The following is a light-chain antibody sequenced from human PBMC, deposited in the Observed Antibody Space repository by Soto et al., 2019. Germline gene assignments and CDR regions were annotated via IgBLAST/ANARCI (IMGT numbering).Light chain of an antibody. CDR3: QQYNNWPPLT. Sequence: DIVMTQSPATLSVSPGERATLSCRASKSISSNLAWYQQKPGQAPRLLIFGASTRATGIPARFGGRGSGTEFTLTISSLQSEDFAVYYCQQYNNWPPLTFGGGTKVEIK. CDR1: KSISSN. V-gene: IGKV3D-15*01. CDR2: GAS. J-gene: IGKJ4*01.